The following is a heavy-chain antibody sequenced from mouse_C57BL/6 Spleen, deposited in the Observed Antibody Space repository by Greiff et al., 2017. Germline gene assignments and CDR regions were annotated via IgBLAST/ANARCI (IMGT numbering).Heavy chain of an antibody. CDR1: GFNIKDYY. CDR2: IDPEDGDT. J-gene: IGHJ2*01. V-gene: IGHV14-1*01. Sequence: EVQVVESGAELVRPGASVKLSCTASGFNIKDYYMHWVKQRPEQGLEWIGRIDPEDGDTEYAPKFQGKATMTADTSSNTAYLQLSSLTSEDTAVYYCTTWSYGSSLYYFDYWGQGTTLTASS. CDR3: TTWSYGSSLYYFDY. D-gene: IGHD1-1*01.